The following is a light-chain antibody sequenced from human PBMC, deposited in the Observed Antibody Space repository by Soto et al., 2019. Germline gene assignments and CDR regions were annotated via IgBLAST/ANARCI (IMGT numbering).Light chain of an antibody. J-gene: IGKJ1*01. CDR2: GAS. CDR3: PTSSNGPRT. Sequence: IVFTPSPVTLSLSPGVRATLSCRASQSVSNNYLAWYQQKPGQAPRLLIYGASNRATGNPARFSGSGPGTDFTLTISSRENESFAVDFCPTSSNGPRTVGHRTQV. CDR1: QSVSNNY. V-gene: IGKV3D-11*02.